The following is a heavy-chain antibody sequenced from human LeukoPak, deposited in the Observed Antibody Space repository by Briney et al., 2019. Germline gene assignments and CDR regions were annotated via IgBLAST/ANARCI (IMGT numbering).Heavy chain of an antibody. CDR1: GGSISSSSYY. J-gene: IGHJ5*02. V-gene: IGHV4-39*01. Sequence: SETLSLTCTVSGGSISSSSYYWAWIRQPPGKGLEWIASMSYTGSAYYNPSLKSRVTISVDTSKNQFSLKLSSVTAADTAVYYCARGRGWYAHWGQGTLVTVSS. CDR3: ARGRGWYAH. CDR2: MSYTGSA.